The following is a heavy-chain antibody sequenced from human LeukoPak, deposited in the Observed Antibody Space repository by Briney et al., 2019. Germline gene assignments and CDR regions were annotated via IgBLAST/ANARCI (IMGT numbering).Heavy chain of an antibody. V-gene: IGHV4-59*01. D-gene: IGHD4-17*01. CDR3: ARGIESCGDYGY. Sequence: SETLSLTCTVSGGSISGSYWSWIRQPPGKGLEWIAHMYNSGSTNYNPSLKSRVTISIDTSKNQFSLKLSSLTAADTAIYYCARGIESCGDYGYWGQGILVTVSS. J-gene: IGHJ4*02. CDR1: GGSISGSY. CDR2: MYNSGST.